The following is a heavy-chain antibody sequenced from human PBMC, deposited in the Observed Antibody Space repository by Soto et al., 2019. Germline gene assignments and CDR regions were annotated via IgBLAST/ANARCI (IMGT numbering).Heavy chain of an antibody. J-gene: IGHJ6*03. CDR3: ASRSTVRYYYYYMDV. V-gene: IGHV4-34*01. CDR1: GGSFSGYY. Sequence: SETLSLTCAVYGGSFSGYYWSWIRQPPGKGLEWIGEINHSGSTNYNPSLKSRVTISVDTSKNQFSLKLSSVTAADTAVYYCASRSTVRYYYYYMDVWGKGTTVT. D-gene: IGHD4-4*01. CDR2: INHSGST.